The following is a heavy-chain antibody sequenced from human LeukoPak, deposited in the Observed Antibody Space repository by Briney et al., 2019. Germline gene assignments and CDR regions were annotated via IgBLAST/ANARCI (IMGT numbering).Heavy chain of an antibody. D-gene: IGHD3-22*01. Sequence: GGSLRLSCAASGITFSSYGMSWVRQAPGKGLEWVSSISGTSSYIYYADSVKGRFTISRDNAKNSLNLQMNSLRAEDTAIYYCARDSADDSSGYYPFDYWGQGTQVSVSS. J-gene: IGHJ4*02. CDR1: GITFSSYG. CDR2: ISGTSSYI. CDR3: ARDSADDSSGYYPFDY. V-gene: IGHV3-21*01.